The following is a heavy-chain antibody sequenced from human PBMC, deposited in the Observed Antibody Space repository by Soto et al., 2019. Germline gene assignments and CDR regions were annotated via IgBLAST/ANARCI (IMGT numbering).Heavy chain of an antibody. J-gene: IGHJ4*02. CDR1: GFTFSSYS. CDR2: ISSSSRTI. CDR3: AREQLYYYDSSGYDY. D-gene: IGHD3-22*01. Sequence: EVQLVESGGGLVQPGGSLRLSCAASGFTFSSYSMNWVRQAPGKGLEWVSYISSSSRTIYYADSVKGRFTISRDNAKNSLYLQMNSLRDEDTAVYYCAREQLYYYDSSGYDYWGQGTLVTVSS. V-gene: IGHV3-48*02.